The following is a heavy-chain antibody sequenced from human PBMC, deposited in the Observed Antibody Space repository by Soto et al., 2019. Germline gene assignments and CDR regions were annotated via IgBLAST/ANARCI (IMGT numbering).Heavy chain of an antibody. CDR2: ISGSGGST. V-gene: IGHV3-23*01. J-gene: IGHJ4*02. D-gene: IGHD3-3*01. CDR3: AKSDFWSGYPEGVDY. CDR1: GFTFSSYA. Sequence: GGSLRLSCAASGFTFSSYAMSWVRHAPGKGLEWVSAISGSGGSTYYADSVKGRFTISRDNSKNKLYLQMNSLRAEDTAVYYCAKSDFWSGYPEGVDYWGQGTLVTVSS.